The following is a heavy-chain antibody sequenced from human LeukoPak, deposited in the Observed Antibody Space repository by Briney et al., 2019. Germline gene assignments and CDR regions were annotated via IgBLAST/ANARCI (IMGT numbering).Heavy chain of an antibody. CDR3: ASRDEGGGYFDY. Sequence: KPSGTLSLTCAVSGGSISSINWWSWVRQPPGKGLEWIGSIYYSGSTYYNPSLKSRVTISVDTSKNQFSLKLSSVTAADTAVYYCASRDEGGGYFDYWGQGTLVTVSS. J-gene: IGHJ4*02. D-gene: IGHD3-16*01. CDR1: GGSISSINW. V-gene: IGHV4-4*02. CDR2: IYYSGST.